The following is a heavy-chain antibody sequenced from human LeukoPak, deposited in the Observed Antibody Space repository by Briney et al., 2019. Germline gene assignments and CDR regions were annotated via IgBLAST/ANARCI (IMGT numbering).Heavy chain of an antibody. J-gene: IGHJ5*02. V-gene: IGHV3-9*03. CDR2: ISWNSGSI. D-gene: IGHD5-24*01. CDR1: GFTFDDYA. Sequence: PGGSLRLSCAASGFTFDDYAMHWVRQAPGKGLKWVSGISWNSGSIGYADSVKGRFTISRDNAKNSLYLQMNSLRAEDMALYYCAKDSGRWLQLGWFDPWGQGTLVTVSS. CDR3: AKDSGRWLQLGWFDP.